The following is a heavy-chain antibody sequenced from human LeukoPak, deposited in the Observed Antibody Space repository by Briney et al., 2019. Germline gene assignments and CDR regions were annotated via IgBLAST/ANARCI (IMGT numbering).Heavy chain of an antibody. CDR1: SGSISTSNYY. J-gene: IGHJ4*02. V-gene: IGHV4-39*07. CDR2: TFYSGST. Sequence: SETLSLTCTVSSGSISTSNYYWGWVRQPPGTALEWIGNTFYSGSTYYSPSLKSRVTISVDTSKNQFSLKLSSVTAADTAVYYCARGSRTRPPRGAAVGYWGQGTLVTVSS. D-gene: IGHD6-19*01. CDR3: ARGSRTRPPRGAAVGY.